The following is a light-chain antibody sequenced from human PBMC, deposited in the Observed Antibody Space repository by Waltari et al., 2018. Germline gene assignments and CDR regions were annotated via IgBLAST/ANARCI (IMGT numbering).Light chain of an antibody. CDR3: HQYNNRPPYT. V-gene: IGKV3-15*01. CDR2: GAS. J-gene: IGKJ2*01. Sequence: TQSPATLSVSLRARVSLTCRASESIGINLAWYPQKPGQPPRLIIPGASKRATGVPARFAGSGSRTEFTLTITSLQSEDIAVYYCHQYNNRPPYTFGQGTKLEIK. CDR1: ESIGIN.